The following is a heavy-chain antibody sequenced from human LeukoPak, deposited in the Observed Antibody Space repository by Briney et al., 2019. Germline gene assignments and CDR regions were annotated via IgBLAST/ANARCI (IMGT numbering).Heavy chain of an antibody. Sequence: ASVKVSCKASGYTFTGYYMHWVRQAPGQGLEWMGWINPNSGGTNYAQEFQGRVTMTRDTSISTAYMELSRLRSDDTAVYYCARGYYGSGSYWYYYYMDVWGKGTTVTVSS. D-gene: IGHD3-10*01. V-gene: IGHV1-2*02. J-gene: IGHJ6*03. CDR1: GYTFTGYY. CDR3: ARGYYGSGSYWYYYYMDV. CDR2: INPNSGGT.